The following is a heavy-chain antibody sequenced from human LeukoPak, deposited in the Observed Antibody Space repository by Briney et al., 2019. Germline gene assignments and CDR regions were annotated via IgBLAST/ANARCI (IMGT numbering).Heavy chain of an antibody. CDR1: GGSISSYY. V-gene: IGHV4-4*09. Sequence: SETLSLTCTVSGGSISSYYWSWIRQPPGKGLEWIGYIYTSGSTNYNPSLKSRVAISVDTSKNQFSLKLSSVTAADTAVYYCARHTIAGLPVGWGQGTLVTVSS. J-gene: IGHJ4*02. D-gene: IGHD3-9*01. CDR3: ARHTIAGLPVG. CDR2: IYTSGST.